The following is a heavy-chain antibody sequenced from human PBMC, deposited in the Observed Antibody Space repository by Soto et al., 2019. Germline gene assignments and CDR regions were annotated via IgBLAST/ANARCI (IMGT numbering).Heavy chain of an antibody. V-gene: IGHV3-30*18. J-gene: IGHJ6*02. CDR3: AKVPYSSSWYGCYYYYGMDV. Sequence: QVQLVESGGGVVQPGRSLRLSCAASGFTFSSYGMHWVRQAPGKGLEWVAVISYDGSNKYYADSVKGRFTISRDNSKNTLYLQMNSLRAEDTAVYYCAKVPYSSSWYGCYYYYGMDVWGQGTTVTVSS. CDR1: GFTFSSYG. D-gene: IGHD6-13*01. CDR2: ISYDGSNK.